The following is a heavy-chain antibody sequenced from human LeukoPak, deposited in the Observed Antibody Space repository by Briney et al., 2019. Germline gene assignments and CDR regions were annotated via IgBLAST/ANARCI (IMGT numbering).Heavy chain of an antibody. CDR3: ARGLHYYYYGMDV. CDR2: ISYDGSNK. J-gene: IGHJ6*02. V-gene: IGHV3-30-3*01. D-gene: IGHD3-10*01. Sequence: PGRSLRLSCAASGCTFSSYTMHWVRQAPGKGLEWVAVISYDGSNKYYADSVKGRFTISRDNSKNTLYLQMNSLRAEDTAVYYCARGLHYYYYGMDVWGQGTTVTVSS. CDR1: GCTFSSYT.